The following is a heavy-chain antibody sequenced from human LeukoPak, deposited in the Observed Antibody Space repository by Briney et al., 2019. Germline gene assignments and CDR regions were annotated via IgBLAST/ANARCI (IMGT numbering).Heavy chain of an antibody. V-gene: IGHV3-30*02. D-gene: IGHD6-13*01. J-gene: IGHJ6*03. CDR2: IRYDGSNK. Sequence: GGSLRLSCAASGFTFSSYGMHWVRQAPGKGLEWVAFIRYDGSNKYYADSVKGRFTISRDNSKNTLYLQMNSLRAEDTAVYYCAKVADSSSWYYYYYYMDVWGKGTTVTVSS. CDR3: AKVADSSSWYYYYYYMDV. CDR1: GFTFSSYG.